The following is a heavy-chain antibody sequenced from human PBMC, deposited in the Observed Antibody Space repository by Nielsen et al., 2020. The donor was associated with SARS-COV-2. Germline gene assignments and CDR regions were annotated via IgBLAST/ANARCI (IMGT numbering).Heavy chain of an antibody. J-gene: IGHJ6*02. Sequence: WIRQPPGKGLEWVANIKQDGSEKYYVDSVKGRFTISRDNAKNSLYLQMNSLRAEDTAVYYCARDLRYSSSSYYYYGMDVWGQGTTVTVSS. CDR2: IKQDGSEK. V-gene: IGHV3-7*03. D-gene: IGHD6-6*01. CDR3: ARDLRYSSSSYYYYGMDV.